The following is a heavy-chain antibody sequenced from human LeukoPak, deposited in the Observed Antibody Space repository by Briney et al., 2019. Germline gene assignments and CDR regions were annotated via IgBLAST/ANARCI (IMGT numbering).Heavy chain of an antibody. D-gene: IGHD1/OR15-1a*01. V-gene: IGHV4-39*01. Sequence: SETLSLTCTVSGVSISSTSYYWGWIRQPPGKGLEWVATIHFSGSTYYNPSLTSRVTISVDTSKNQFSMKLTSVTAADTAVYYCVRHDSWNNDNWIDPWGQGTPVTVSS. CDR2: IHFSGST. CDR1: GVSISSTSYY. CDR3: VRHDSWNNDNWIDP. J-gene: IGHJ5*02.